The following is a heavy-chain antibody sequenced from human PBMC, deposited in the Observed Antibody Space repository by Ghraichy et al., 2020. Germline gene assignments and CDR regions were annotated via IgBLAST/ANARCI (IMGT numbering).Heavy chain of an antibody. CDR1: GGSLSSYY. CDR3: AKLSGTSALGY. V-gene: IGHV4-59*01. J-gene: IGHJ4*02. Sequence: SPTLSLTCTVSGGSLSSYYWSWIRQPPGKGLEWIGYIYYDGTTNYNPSLKSRVTISVDTSKNQFSLKLSSVTAADTAVYYCAKLSGTSALGYWGQGTLVSVSS. D-gene: IGHD1-1*01. CDR2: IYYDGTT.